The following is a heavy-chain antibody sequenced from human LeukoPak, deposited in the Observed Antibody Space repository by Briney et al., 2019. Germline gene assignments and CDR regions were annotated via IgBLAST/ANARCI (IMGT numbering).Heavy chain of an antibody. CDR2: IYYSGST. V-gene: IGHV4-59*01. J-gene: IGHJ1*01. CDR3: ASHLRYCSGGSCYAHFQH. CDR1: GGSISSYY. D-gene: IGHD2-15*01. Sequence: SETLSLTCTVSGGSISSYYWSWIRQPPGKGLEWIGYIYYSGSTNYNPSLKSRVTTSVDTSKNQFSLKLSSVTAADTAVYYCASHLRYCSGGSCYAHFQHWGQGTLVTVSS.